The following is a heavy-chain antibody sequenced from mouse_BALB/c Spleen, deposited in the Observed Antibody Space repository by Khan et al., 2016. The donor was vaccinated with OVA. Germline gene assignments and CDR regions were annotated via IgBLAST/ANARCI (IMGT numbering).Heavy chain of an antibody. CDR1: GFTFSNYA. CDR3: ARDYWFVY. V-gene: IGHV5-6-5*01. J-gene: IGHJ3*01. Sequence: EVELVESGGGLVKPGGSLKVSCAASGFTFSNYAMSWVRQTPEKRLEWVASIGSGGSTYYPDSVKGRFTISRDNARNSLYLQMSSLRSEDTAVYYCARDYWFVYWGQGTLVSVSA. CDR2: IGSGGST.